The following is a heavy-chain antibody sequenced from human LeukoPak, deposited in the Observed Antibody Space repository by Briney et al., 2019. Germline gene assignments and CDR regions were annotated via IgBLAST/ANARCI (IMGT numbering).Heavy chain of an antibody. J-gene: IGHJ4*02. V-gene: IGHV3-23*01. CDR1: GFTFSNYA. Sequence: GGSLRLSCAASGFTFSNYAMNWVRQAPGKGLEWVSAVSGNGATTYYADSVKGRFTISRDNSRNTLSLQMNSLRAEDTAVYYCARGGLRFLEWLLYYWGQGTLVTVSS. D-gene: IGHD3-3*01. CDR2: VSGNGATT. CDR3: ARGGLRFLEWLLYY.